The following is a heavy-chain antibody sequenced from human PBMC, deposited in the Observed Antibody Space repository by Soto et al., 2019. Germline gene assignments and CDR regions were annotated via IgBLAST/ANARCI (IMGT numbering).Heavy chain of an antibody. V-gene: IGHV1-3*01. CDR2: INAANGNT. D-gene: IGHD5-12*01. Sequence: ASVKVSCKASGYTFANYAMHWVRQAPGQRLEWMGWINAANGNTKYSQRFQGRVTITRDTSACTVYMELSSLRSGDTAVYYCARDSRDGYNFYYYYGMVVWGRGTTVTVSS. CDR3: ARDSRDGYNFYYYYGMVV. J-gene: IGHJ6*02. CDR1: GYTFANYA.